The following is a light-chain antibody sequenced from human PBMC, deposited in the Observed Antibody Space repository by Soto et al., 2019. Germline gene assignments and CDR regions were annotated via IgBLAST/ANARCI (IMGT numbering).Light chain of an antibody. V-gene: IGKV3-15*01. Sequence: VVTQSPATLSVFPGETATLSCRASQSISSDLAWYQQRPGQAPRLLIYGASTRATGIPAMFRGSGSGTEFRLTISSLQSEDFATYYCQQYNTWHPKMAFGRGTKVDIK. J-gene: IGKJ1*01. CDR3: QQYNTWHPKMA. CDR2: GAS. CDR1: QSISSD.